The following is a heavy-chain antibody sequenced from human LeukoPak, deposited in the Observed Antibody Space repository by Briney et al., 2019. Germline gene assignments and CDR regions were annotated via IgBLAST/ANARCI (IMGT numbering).Heavy chain of an antibody. D-gene: IGHD6-19*01. Sequence: GRSLRLSCAASGFTFDDYAMHWVRQAPGKGLEWVSGISWNSGSIGYADSVKGRFTISRDNAKNSLYLQMNSLRAEDTALYYCAKESKSSGWYKPFDYWGQGTLVTVSS. CDR1: GFTFDDYA. V-gene: IGHV3-9*01. CDR3: AKESKSSGWYKPFDY. CDR2: ISWNSGSI. J-gene: IGHJ4*02.